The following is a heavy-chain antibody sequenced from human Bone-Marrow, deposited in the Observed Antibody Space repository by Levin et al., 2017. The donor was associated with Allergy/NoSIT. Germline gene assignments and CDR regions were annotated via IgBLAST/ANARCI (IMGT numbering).Heavy chain of an antibody. D-gene: IGHD3-10*01. CDR3: AREEEMVRGVIILTGAFDI. CDR1: GFTFSSYA. Sequence: GESLKISCAASGFTFSSYAMHWVRQAPGKGLEWVAVISYDGSNKYYADSVKGRFTISRDNSKNTLYLQMNSLRAEDTAVYYCAREEEMVRGVIILTGAFDIWGQGTMVTVSS. J-gene: IGHJ3*02. CDR2: ISYDGSNK. V-gene: IGHV3-30-3*01.